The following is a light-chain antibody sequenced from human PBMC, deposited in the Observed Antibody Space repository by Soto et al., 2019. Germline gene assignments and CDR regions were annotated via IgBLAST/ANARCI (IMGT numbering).Light chain of an antibody. CDR3: QQYNSYSK. CDR1: QSISSY. CDR2: DAS. V-gene: IGKV1-5*01. J-gene: IGKJ1*01. Sequence: DIQMTQSPSTLSASVGDIVTITCRASQSISSYLNWYQQKPGKAPKLLIYDASSLESGVPSRFSGSASGKEFTLTISSLQPDDFATYYCQQYNSYSKFGQGTKVDIK.